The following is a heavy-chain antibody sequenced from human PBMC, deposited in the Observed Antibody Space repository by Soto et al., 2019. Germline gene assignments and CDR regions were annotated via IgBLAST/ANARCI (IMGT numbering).Heavy chain of an antibody. CDR1: GYIFTTYW. CDR3: ARTRSFTLGFYYDGMDV. Sequence: GESLKISCKGSGYIFTTYWIAWVRQRPGKGLEWIGIIFPGDSDTRYSPSFQGQATISADKSLRTAYLQWTSLKASDTALYYCARTRSFTLGFYYDGMDVWGQGTTVTVSS. CDR2: IFPGDSDT. J-gene: IGHJ6*02. D-gene: IGHD6-6*01. V-gene: IGHV5-51*01.